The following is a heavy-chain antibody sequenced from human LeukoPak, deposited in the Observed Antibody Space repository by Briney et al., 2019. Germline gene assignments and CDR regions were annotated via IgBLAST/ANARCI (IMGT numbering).Heavy chain of an antibody. CDR1: GYTFTSYG. CDR2: IIPIFGTA. CDR3: ARVRFGREYYFDY. Sequence: SVKVSCKASGYTFTSYGISWVRQAPGQGLEWMGGIIPIFGTANYAQKFQGRVTITADKSTSTAYMELSSLRSEDTAVYYCARVRFGREYYFDYWGQGTLVTVSS. V-gene: IGHV1-69*06. J-gene: IGHJ4*02. D-gene: IGHD3-10*01.